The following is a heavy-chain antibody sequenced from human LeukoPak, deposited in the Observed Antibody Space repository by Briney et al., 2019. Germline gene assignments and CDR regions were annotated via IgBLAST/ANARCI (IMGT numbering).Heavy chain of an antibody. D-gene: IGHD2-8*01. CDR2: LSGSGGST. J-gene: IGHJ4*02. CDR1: GFTFSSHA. V-gene: IGHV3-23*01. CDR3: AKDRPRPSVEPTNFDY. Sequence: GGSLRHSCAASGFTFSSHAMSWVRQAPGKGLEWVSALSGSGGSTYYTDAVKGRFTVSRDNSKNTLYLQMNSLRAEDTAVYYCAKDRPRPSVEPTNFDYWGQGTLVTVSS.